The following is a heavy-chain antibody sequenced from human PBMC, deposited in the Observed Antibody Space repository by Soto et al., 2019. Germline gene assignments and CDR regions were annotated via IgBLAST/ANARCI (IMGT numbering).Heavy chain of an antibody. CDR2: IYYSGST. D-gene: IGHD2-21*01. J-gene: IGHJ6*02. CDR3: ARVCDGECHHGMDV. CDR1: GGSISSGGYY. Sequence: SETLSLTCTVSGGSISSGGYYWSWIRQHPGKGLEWIRYIYYSGSTYYNPSLKSRVTISVDTSKNQLSLKLSSVTAADTAVYFCARVCDGECHHGMDVWGQGTTVSVSS. V-gene: IGHV4-31*03.